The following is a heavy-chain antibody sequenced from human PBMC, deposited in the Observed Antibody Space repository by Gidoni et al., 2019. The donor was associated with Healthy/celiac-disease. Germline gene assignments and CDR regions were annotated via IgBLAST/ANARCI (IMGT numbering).Heavy chain of an antibody. V-gene: IGHV3-66*02. CDR2: IYSGGST. D-gene: IGHD5-12*01. CDR3: ARARASVATIREFDY. Sequence: EVQLVESGGGLVQPGGSLRLSCAASGFPVSSNYISWVRQAQGKGLEWVSVIYSGGSTYYADSVKGRFTISRDNSKNTLYLQMNSLRAEDTAVYYCARARASVATIREFDYWGQRTLVTVSS. J-gene: IGHJ4*02. CDR1: GFPVSSNY.